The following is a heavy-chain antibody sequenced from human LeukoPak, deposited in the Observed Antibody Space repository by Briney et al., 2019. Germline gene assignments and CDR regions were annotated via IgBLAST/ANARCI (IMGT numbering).Heavy chain of an antibody. CDR2: IYYSGST. CDR1: GGSISSYY. J-gene: IGHJ6*03. Sequence: SETLSLTCTVSGGSISSYYWSWIRQPPGKGLEWIGYIYYSGSTNYNPSLKSRVTISVDTSKNQFSLKLSSVTAADTAVYYCARDSGYYDILTGYNYYHMDVWGKGTTVTVSS. V-gene: IGHV4-59*01. D-gene: IGHD3-9*01. CDR3: ARDSGYYDILTGYNYYHMDV.